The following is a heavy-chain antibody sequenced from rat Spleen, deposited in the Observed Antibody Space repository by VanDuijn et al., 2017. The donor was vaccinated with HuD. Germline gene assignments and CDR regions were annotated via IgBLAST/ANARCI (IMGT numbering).Heavy chain of an antibody. CDR2: ISFEGSST. Sequence: EVQLVESGGGLVQPGRSLKLSCAASGFTFSDYNMAWVRQAPKKGLEWVASISFEGSSTYYGDSVKGRFTISRDNAKSTLYLQMDSLRSEDTATYYCARPNNYYVMDAWGQGASVTVSS. CDR1: GFTFSDYN. CDR3: ARPNNYYVMDA. D-gene: IGHD1-10*01. J-gene: IGHJ4*01. V-gene: IGHV5-22*01.